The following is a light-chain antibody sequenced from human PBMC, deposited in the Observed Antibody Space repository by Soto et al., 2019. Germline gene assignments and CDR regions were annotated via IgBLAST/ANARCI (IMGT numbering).Light chain of an antibody. V-gene: IGLV2-14*01. CDR3: VSYATNTTLYV. CDR2: EVT. CDR1: SSDVGSFNY. Sequence: QSALTQPASVSGSPGQSITISCTATSSDVGSFNYVSWYQHHPGKAPKLMIYEVTSRPSGVSNRFSGSKSGNTASLTISGLQAEGEADYYCVSYATNTTLYVFGSGTKVTVL. J-gene: IGLJ1*01.